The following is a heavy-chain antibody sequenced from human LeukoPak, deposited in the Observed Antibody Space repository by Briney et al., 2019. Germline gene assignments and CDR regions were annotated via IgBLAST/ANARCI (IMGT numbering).Heavy chain of an antibody. V-gene: IGHV3-23*01. CDR1: GFTFSSYG. D-gene: IGHD3-10*01. Sequence: GGSLRLSCAASGFTFSSYGMSWVRQAPGKGLEWVSSISGSGGSTYYADSVKGRFTISRDNSKTTLFLQMNSLRAEDTAVYYCAKTGGSGSFEFEHWGQGTLVTVSS. CDR2: ISGSGGST. CDR3: AKTGGSGSFEFEH. J-gene: IGHJ4*02.